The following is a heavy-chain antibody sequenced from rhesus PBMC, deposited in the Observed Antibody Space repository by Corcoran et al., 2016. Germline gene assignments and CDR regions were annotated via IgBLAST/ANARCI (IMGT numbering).Heavy chain of an antibody. CDR3: ARDGFTPGSDFDY. D-gene: IGHD2-21*01. J-gene: IGHJ4*01. CDR1: GYTFTSYY. Sequence: QVQLVQSGAEVKKPGTSVKLSCKASGYTFTSYYINWVRQAPGQGLEWMGWINPSNGNTGYAQKFKGRGTMTSDTSTNTAYMELNSLRSEDTAVYYCARDGFTPGSDFDYWGQGVLVTVSS. V-gene: IGHV1-200*01. CDR2: INPSNGNT.